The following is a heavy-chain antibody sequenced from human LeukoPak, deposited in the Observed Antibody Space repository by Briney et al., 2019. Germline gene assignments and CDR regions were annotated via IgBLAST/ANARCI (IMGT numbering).Heavy chain of an antibody. CDR3: ARARRDSGYYKVDY. J-gene: IGHJ4*02. D-gene: IGHD3-3*01. V-gene: IGHV4-34*01. CDR1: GGSFSAYY. CDR2: INHSGSA. Sequence: LKPSETLSLTCAVSGGSFSAYYWTWIRQPPGKGLEWIGEINHSGSANYNPSLKSRVTISLDTSKNQFSLKLSSVTAADTAVYYCARARRDSGYYKVDYWGQGTLVTVSS.